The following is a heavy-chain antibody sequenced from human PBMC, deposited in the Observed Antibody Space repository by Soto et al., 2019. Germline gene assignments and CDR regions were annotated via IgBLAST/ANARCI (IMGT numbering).Heavy chain of an antibody. D-gene: IGHD5-18*01. V-gene: IGHV1-69*13. CDR1: GGTFSSYA. CDR3: ARDRDTAMTGYYYYGMDV. Sequence: VKVSCKASGGTFSSYAISWVRQAPGQGLEWMGGIIPIFGTANYAQKFQGRVTITADESTSTAYMELSSLRSEDTAVYYCARDRDTAMTGYYYYGMDVWGQGTTVTVS. CDR2: IIPIFGTA. J-gene: IGHJ6*02.